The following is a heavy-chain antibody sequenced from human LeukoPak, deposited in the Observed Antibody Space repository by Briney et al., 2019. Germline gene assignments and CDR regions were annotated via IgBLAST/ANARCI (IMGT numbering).Heavy chain of an antibody. CDR3: ARHGAPYYYDSSGPFDY. CDR2: IYYSGST. J-gene: IGHJ4*02. D-gene: IGHD3-22*01. CDR1: GGSISSYY. Sequence: SETLSLTCTVSGGSISSYYWSWIRRPPGKGLEWIGYIYYSGSTNYNPSLKSRVTISADTSKNQFSLKLSSVTAADTAVYYCARHGAPYYYDSSGPFDYWGQGTLVTVSS. V-gene: IGHV4-59*08.